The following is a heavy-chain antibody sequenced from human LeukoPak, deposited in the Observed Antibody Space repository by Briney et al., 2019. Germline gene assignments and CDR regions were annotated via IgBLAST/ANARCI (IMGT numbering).Heavy chain of an antibody. J-gene: IGHJ4*02. CDR3: AKDRGLIAAAGTDY. V-gene: IGHV3-23*01. CDR1: GNYW. D-gene: IGHD6-13*01. CDR2: ISGSGGST. Sequence: GGSLRLSCAASGNYWMHWVRQAPGKGLEWVSAISGSGGSTYYADSVKGRFTISRDNSKNTLYLQMNSLRAEDTAVYYCAKDRGLIAAAGTDYWGQGTLVTVSS.